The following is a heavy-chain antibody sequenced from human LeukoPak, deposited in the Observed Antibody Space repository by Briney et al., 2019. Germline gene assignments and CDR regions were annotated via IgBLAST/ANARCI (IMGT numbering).Heavy chain of an antibody. CDR1: GYTFTGYY. Sequence: GASVKVSCEASGYTFTGYYIHWVRQAPGQGLEWMGWINPNSGGTKSAQKFQGRVAMTTNTSITMVYMELSSLTSDDMAVYYCARAMAVANFWYYLDYWGQGTLVTVSS. CDR2: INPNSGGT. CDR3: ARAMAVANFWYYLDY. J-gene: IGHJ4*02. V-gene: IGHV1-2*02. D-gene: IGHD3-3*01.